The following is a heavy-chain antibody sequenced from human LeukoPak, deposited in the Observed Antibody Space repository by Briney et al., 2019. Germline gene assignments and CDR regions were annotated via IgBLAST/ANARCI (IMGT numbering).Heavy chain of an antibody. J-gene: IGHJ4*02. D-gene: IGHD3-3*01. CDR3: ASLTVWSGYPYYFDY. V-gene: IGHV3-23*01. CDR1: GFTFSSYA. Sequence: GGSLRLSCAASGFTFSSYAMSWVRQAPGKGLEWVSTISGSGGSTYYADSVKGRFTISRDNSENTLYLQMNSLRAEDTAVYYCASLTVWSGYPYYFDYWGQGTLVTVSS. CDR2: ISGSGGST.